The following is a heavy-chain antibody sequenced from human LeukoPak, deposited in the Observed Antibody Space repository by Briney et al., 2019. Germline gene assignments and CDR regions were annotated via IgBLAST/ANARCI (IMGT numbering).Heavy chain of an antibody. CDR3: AREFYYYDSSGYEGAFDI. CDR2: ISAYNGNT. D-gene: IGHD3-22*01. Sequence: GASVKVSCKASGYTFTSYGISWVRQAPGQGLEWMGWISAYNGNTNYAQKLQGRVTMTTDTSMSTAYMELRSLRSEDMAVYYCAREFYYYDSSGYEGAFDIWGQGTMVTVSS. J-gene: IGHJ3*02. CDR1: GYTFTSYG. V-gene: IGHV1-18*03.